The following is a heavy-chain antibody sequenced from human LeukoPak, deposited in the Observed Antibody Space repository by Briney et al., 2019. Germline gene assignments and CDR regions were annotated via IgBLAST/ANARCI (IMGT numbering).Heavy chain of an antibody. CDR1: GYTLSELS. CDR3: ATVVRYYYDSSGSDWYFDL. J-gene: IGHJ2*01. Sequence: ASVKVSFKVSGYTLSELSIHWVRQAPGKGLEWMGGIDPDDGETIYAQKFQGRVTMTEDTSTDAAYMELRSLRSEDTAVYYCATVVRYYYDSSGSDWYFDLWGRGTLVTVSS. V-gene: IGHV1-24*01. D-gene: IGHD3-22*01. CDR2: IDPDDGET.